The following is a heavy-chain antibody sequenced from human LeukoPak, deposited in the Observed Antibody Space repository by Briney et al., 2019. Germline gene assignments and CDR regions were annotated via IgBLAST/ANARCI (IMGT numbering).Heavy chain of an antibody. CDR3: ARDQAGRHSDY. CDR2: ISGSGGST. V-gene: IGHV3-23*01. Sequence: GGSLRLSCAASGFTFSSYAMSWVRQAPGKGLEWVSAISGSGGSTYYADSVKGRFAIFRDNAKNSLYLQMNSLRAEDSAVYYCARDQAGRHSDYWGQGTLVTVSS. CDR1: GFTFSSYA. J-gene: IGHJ4*02. D-gene: IGHD6-13*01.